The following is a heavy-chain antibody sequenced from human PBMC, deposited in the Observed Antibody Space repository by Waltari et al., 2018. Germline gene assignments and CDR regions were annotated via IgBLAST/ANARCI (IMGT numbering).Heavy chain of an antibody. J-gene: IGHJ4*02. CDR2: ISSNGGST. CDR3: ARGLSGAFDY. CDR1: GFTFSSYA. D-gene: IGHD6-25*01. Sequence: EVQLVESGGGLVQPGGSLRLSCAASGFTFSSYAMHWVRQAPGKGLEYVSAISSNGGSTYYANSVKGRFTISRDNSKNTLYLQMGSLRAEDMAVYYCARGLSGAFDYWGQGTLVTVSS. V-gene: IGHV3-64*01.